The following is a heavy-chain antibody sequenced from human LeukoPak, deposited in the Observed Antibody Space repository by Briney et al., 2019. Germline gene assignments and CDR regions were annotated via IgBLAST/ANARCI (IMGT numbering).Heavy chain of an antibody. J-gene: IGHJ4*02. CDR3: AKVAKGKIVVVTALDY. V-gene: IGHV3-30*18. D-gene: IGHD2-21*02. CDR1: GFTFSSYA. Sequence: GGSLRLSCGASGFTFSSYAMHWVRQAPGKGLEWVAIVSYDGSNKFYADSVKGRFTISRDNSKNTLYLQMNSLGPEDTAMYYCAKVAKGKIVVVTALDYWGPGTLVTVSS. CDR2: VSYDGSNK.